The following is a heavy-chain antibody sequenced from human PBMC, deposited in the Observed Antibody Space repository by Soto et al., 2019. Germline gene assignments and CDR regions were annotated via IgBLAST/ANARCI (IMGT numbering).Heavy chain of an antibody. Sequence: GGSLRLSCAASGFTFSSYWMSWVRQAPGKGLEWVANIKQDGSEKYYVDSVKGRFTISRDNAKNSLYLQMNGLRAEDTAVYYCAREGGGCSGGSCSRSFPIYYYYGMDVWGQGTTVTVSS. CDR1: GFTFSSYW. CDR2: IKQDGSEK. J-gene: IGHJ6*02. CDR3: AREGGGCSGGSCSRSFPIYYYYGMDV. D-gene: IGHD2-15*01. V-gene: IGHV3-7*05.